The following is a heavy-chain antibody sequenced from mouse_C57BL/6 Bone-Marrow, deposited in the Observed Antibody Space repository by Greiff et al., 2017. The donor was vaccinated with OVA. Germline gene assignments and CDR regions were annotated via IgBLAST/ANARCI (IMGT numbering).Heavy chain of an antibody. V-gene: IGHV1-59*01. CDR3: AELSYYAMDY. CDR1: GYTFTSYW. CDR2: IDPSDSYT. Sequence: QVQLQQPGAELVRPGTSVKLSCKASGYTFTSYWMHWVKQRPGQGLEWIGVIDPSDSYTNYNQKFKGKATLTVDTSSSTAYMQLSSLTSEDSAVYYCAELSYYAMDYWGQGTSVTVSS. J-gene: IGHJ4*01.